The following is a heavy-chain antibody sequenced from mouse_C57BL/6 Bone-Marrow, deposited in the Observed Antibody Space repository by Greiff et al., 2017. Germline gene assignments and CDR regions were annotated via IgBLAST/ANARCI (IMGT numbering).Heavy chain of an antibody. J-gene: IGHJ3*01. CDR1: GYTFTSYG. CDR3: ASMGILRSFAY. V-gene: IGHV1-58*01. CDR2: IYIGNGYT. Sequence: VQLQQSGAELVRPGSSVKMSCKTSGYTFTSYGINWVKQRPGQGLEWIGYIYIGNGYTAYNETFKGKATLTSDTSSITAYMQLSSLTSEDSAIYFCASMGILRSFAYWGQGTLVTVSA. D-gene: IGHD1-1*01.